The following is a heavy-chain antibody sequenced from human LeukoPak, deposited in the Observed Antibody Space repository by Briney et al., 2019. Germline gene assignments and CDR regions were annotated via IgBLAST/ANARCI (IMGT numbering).Heavy chain of an antibody. CDR3: ARDGVYGGRKDY. V-gene: IGHV3-23*01. D-gene: IGHD4-23*01. J-gene: IGHJ4*02. CDR2: ISGSGGST. CDR1: GFTFSSYA. Sequence: GGSLRLSCAASGFTFSSYAMSWVRQAPGKGLEWVSAISGSGGSTYYADSVKGRFTISRDNSKNTLYLQMNSLRAEDTAVYYCARDGVYGGRKDYWGQGTLVTVPS.